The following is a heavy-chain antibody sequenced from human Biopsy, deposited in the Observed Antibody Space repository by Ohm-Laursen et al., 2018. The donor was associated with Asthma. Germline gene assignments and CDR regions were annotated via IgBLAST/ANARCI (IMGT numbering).Heavy chain of an antibody. CDR1: GFTFSSYA. CDR3: ARQPIAEPGTTFYYYYGMDV. D-gene: IGHD6-13*01. J-gene: IGHJ6*02. V-gene: IGHV3-53*01. Sequence: SLRLSCAASGFTFSSYAMSWVRQAPGKGLEWVSVIYSGGSTYYADSVKGRFTISRDSSKNTLFLQMDSLRAEDTAVYYCARQPIAEPGTTFYYYYGMDVWGQGTTVTVSS. CDR2: IYSGGST.